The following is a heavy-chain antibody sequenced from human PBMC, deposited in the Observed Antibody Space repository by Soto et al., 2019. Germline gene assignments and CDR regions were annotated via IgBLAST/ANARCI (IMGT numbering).Heavy chain of an antibody. CDR2: ISYDGSNK. CDR1: GFTFSSYA. CDR3: ARDFSHWNYASYYYYYGMDV. Sequence: PGGSLRLSCAASGFTFSSYAMHWVRQAPGKGLEWVAVISYDGSNKYYADSVKGRFTISRDNSKNTLYLQMNSLRAEDTAVYYCARDFSHWNYASYYYYYGMDVWGQGTTVTVSS. V-gene: IGHV3-30-3*01. J-gene: IGHJ6*02. D-gene: IGHD1-7*01.